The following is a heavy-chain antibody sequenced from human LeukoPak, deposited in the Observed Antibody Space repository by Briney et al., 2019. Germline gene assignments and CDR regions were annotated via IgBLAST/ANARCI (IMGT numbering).Heavy chain of an antibody. CDR1: GFTFSTYS. Sequence: GGSLRLSCAASGFTFSTYSMNWVRQAPGKGLEWVSSITPSGSYIYYATSVKGRFTISRDNAKNSLYLQMNSLRAEDTAVYYSATDFSSLFIWGQGTMVTVSS. CDR3: ATDFSSLFI. V-gene: IGHV3-21*01. CDR2: ITPSGSYI. J-gene: IGHJ3*02.